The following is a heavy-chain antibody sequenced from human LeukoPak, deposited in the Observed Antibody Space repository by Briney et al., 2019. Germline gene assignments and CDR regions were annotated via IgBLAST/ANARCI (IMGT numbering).Heavy chain of an antibody. CDR2: ISSSGSTI. V-gene: IGHV3-11*01. Sequence: GSLRLSCAASGFTFSDYYMSWIRQAPGKGLEWVSYISSSGSTIYYADSVKGRFTISRDNAKNSLYLQMNSLRAEGTAVYYCARGHTGYCSGGSCYAPGFVFYYWGQGTLVTVSS. CDR3: ARGHTGYCSGGSCYAPGFVFYY. J-gene: IGHJ4*02. D-gene: IGHD2-15*01. CDR1: GFTFSDYY.